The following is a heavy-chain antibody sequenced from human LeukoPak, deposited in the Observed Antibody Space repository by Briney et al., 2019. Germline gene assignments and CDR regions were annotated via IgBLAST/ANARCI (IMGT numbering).Heavy chain of an antibody. D-gene: IGHD6-13*01. J-gene: IGHJ4*02. Sequence: ASVKVSCKASGYTFTSYDINWVRQATGQGLEWMGWMNPNSGNTGYAQKFQGRVTMTRNTSISTAYMELSSLRSEDTAVYYYARGLSSSRRFDYWGQGTLVTVSS. CDR1: GYTFTSYD. V-gene: IGHV1-8*01. CDR2: MNPNSGNT. CDR3: ARGLSSSRRFDY.